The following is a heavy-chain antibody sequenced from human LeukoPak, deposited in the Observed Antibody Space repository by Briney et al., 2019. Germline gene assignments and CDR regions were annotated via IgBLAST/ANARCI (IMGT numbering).Heavy chain of an antibody. CDR3: ARASSGYYFFDY. CDR1: GFTVSSNY. J-gene: IGHJ4*02. V-gene: IGHV3-53*01. D-gene: IGHD3-22*01. Sequence: GGSLRLSCAASGFTVSSNYMSWVRQAPGKGLEWVSVIYSGGSTYYADSVRGRFTISRDNSKNTLYLQMNSLRAEDTAVYYCARASSGYYFFDYWGQGTLVTVSS. CDR2: IYSGGST.